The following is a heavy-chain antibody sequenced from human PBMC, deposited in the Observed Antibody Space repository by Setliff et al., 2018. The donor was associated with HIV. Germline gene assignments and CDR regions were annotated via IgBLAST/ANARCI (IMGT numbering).Heavy chain of an antibody. CDR2: LDPRDSYT. CDR3: ARLLRRPHDFFYMDV. D-gene: IGHD2-15*01. Sequence: GESLKISCKGSGYTFSNFWISWVRQMPGKGLEWMGRLDPRDSYTDYSPSFQGHVTISGDKSSSTAYLQWSSLKASDTATYYCARLLRRPHDFFYMDVWGKGATVTVSS. CDR1: GYTFSNFW. V-gene: IGHV5-10-1*01. J-gene: IGHJ6*03.